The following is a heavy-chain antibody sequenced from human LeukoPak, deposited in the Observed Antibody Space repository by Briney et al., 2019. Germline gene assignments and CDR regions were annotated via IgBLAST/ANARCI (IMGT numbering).Heavy chain of an antibody. CDR1: GYTFTGYY. D-gene: IGHD3-10*01. Sequence: ASVKVSCKASGYTFTGYYMHWVRQAPGQGLEWMGWINPNSGGTNYAQKFQGRVTMTRDTSISTAYMELSSLRSEDTAVYYCARGSRTMVRGTNPCGYWGQGTLVTVSS. CDR2: INPNSGGT. J-gene: IGHJ4*02. CDR3: ARGSRTMVRGTNPCGY. V-gene: IGHV1-2*02.